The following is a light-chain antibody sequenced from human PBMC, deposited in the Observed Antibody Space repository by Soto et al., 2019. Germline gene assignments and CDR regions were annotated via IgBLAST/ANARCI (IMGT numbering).Light chain of an antibody. V-gene: IGLV2-14*01. CDR1: SRDVGGYNY. CDR3: NSYTSKSTGV. J-gene: IGLJ1*01. Sequence: QSALTQPASVSGSPGQSITISCTGTSRDVGGYNYFSWYQQHPGKAPKLIIYEVSNRPSGVSKRFSGSKSGNTAYLTISGLQAEDEADYVCNSYTSKSTGVFGTGTKLTVL. CDR2: EVS.